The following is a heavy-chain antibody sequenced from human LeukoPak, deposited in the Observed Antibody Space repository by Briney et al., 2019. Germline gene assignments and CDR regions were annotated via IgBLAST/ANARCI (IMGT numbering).Heavy chain of an antibody. D-gene: IGHD3-10*01. J-gene: IGHJ4*02. CDR2: IYPGDSDT. V-gene: IGHV5-51*01. Sequence: GESLKISCKGSGYTFTSYWIGWVRQMPGKGLEWMGSIYPGDSDTRYSPSFQGQVTISADRSISTASLQWSSLQASGTAMYYCARPRTLVRGTIGYYFDYWGQGTLVTVSS. CDR3: ARPRTLVRGTIGYYFDY. CDR1: GYTFTSYW.